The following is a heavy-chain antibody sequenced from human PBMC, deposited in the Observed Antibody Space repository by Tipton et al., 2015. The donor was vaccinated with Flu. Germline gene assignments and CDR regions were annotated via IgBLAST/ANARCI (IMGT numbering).Heavy chain of an antibody. J-gene: IGHJ4*02. D-gene: IGHD2-15*01. Sequence: TLSLTCTVSGGSVSSSDFYWDWVRQPPGKGPEWIGSIFHSGTTYYDLSLQSRVTISLDTSKNQFSLKMKSVTVADTAVYYCTRQVEAATRSSSWGQGTLVTVSS. CDR2: IFHSGTT. V-gene: IGHV4-39*07. CDR1: GGSVSSSDFY. CDR3: TRQVEAATRSSS.